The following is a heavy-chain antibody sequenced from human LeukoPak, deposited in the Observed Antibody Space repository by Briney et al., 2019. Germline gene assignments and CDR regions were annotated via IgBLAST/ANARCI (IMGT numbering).Heavy chain of an antibody. CDR3: AKSTYSSSWYNGGIFDY. CDR1: GFTLSSYA. Sequence: GGSLRLSCAASGFTLSSYAMSWVRQAPGKGLGWVSAISGSGGSTYYADSVKGRFTISRDNSKNTLYLQMNSLRAEDTAVYYCAKSTYSSSWYNGGIFDYWGQGTLVTVSS. J-gene: IGHJ4*02. D-gene: IGHD6-13*01. CDR2: ISGSGGST. V-gene: IGHV3-23*01.